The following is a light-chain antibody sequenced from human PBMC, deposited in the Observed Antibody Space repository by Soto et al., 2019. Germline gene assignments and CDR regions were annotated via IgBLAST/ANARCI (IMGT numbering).Light chain of an antibody. CDR2: DAY. CDR1: QIISFY. V-gene: IGKV3-11*01. J-gene: IGKJ5*01. CDR3: QQRSNWPT. Sequence: ESVLTQSPATLSLSPGERATLSCRASQIISFYLTWYQHQPGPAPRLLIYDAYNRAPGIPARFSGSGYGTDFTLTISSLEPEDFAVYYCQQRSNWPTFGQGTRLE.